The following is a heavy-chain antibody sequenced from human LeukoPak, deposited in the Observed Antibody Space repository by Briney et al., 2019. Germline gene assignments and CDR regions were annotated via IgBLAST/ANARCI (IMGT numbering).Heavy chain of an antibody. V-gene: IGHV4-39*07. CDR1: GGSISITSYY. CDR3: ARDSYYYGSGSYYNGAPYYYYYMDV. J-gene: IGHJ6*03. Sequence: SETLSLTCTVSGGSISITSYYWGWIRQPPGKGLEWIGSMYSSGSTYYNPSLKSRVTISVDTSKNQFSLKLSSVTAADTAVYYCARDSYYYGSGSYYNGAPYYYYYMDVWGKGTTVTISS. D-gene: IGHD3-10*01. CDR2: MYSSGST.